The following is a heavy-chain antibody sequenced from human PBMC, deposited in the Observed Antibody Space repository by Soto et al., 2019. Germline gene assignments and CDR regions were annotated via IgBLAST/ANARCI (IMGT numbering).Heavy chain of an antibody. V-gene: IGHV3-11*05. CDR1: GFTFSDYY. CDR2: ISSSSSYT. CDR3: ARDMGIAAAYDAFDI. J-gene: IGHJ3*02. D-gene: IGHD6-13*01. Sequence: PGGSLRLSCAASGFTFSDYYMSWIRQAPGKGPEWVSYISSSSSYTNYADSVKGRFTISRDNAKNSLYLQMNSLRAEDTAVYYCARDMGIAAAYDAFDIWGQGTMVTVSS.